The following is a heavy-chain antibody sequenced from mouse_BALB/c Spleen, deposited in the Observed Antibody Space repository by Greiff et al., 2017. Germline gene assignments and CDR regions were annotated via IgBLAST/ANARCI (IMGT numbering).Heavy chain of an antibody. CDR1: GDSITSGY. CDR2: ISYSGST. Sequence: DVKLQESGPSLVKPSQTLSLTCSVTGDSITSGYWNWIRKFPGNKLEYMGYISYSGSTYYNPSLKSRISITRDTSKNQYYLQLNSGTPQNTATSYCARYYGNYFDYWGQGTTLTVSS. J-gene: IGHJ2*01. CDR3: ARYYGNYFDY. D-gene: IGHD2-1*01. V-gene: IGHV3-8*02.